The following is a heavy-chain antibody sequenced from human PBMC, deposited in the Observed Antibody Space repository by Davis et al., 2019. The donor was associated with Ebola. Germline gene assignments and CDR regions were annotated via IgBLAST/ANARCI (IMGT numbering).Heavy chain of an antibody. CDR1: GFTFSDHF. CDR2: ISSGHARV. J-gene: IGHJ6*02. D-gene: IGHD3-16*01. CDR3: ARAVSGLWKCEVDCYYGLDV. Sequence: GESLKISCVASGFTFSDHFMIWIRQAPGKGLEWVSHISSGHARVYYADSVKGRFTISRDNSKNSLYLQMNSLRVEDTAVYYCARAVSGLWKCEVDCYYGLDVWGQGTTVTVSS. V-gene: IGHV3-11*01.